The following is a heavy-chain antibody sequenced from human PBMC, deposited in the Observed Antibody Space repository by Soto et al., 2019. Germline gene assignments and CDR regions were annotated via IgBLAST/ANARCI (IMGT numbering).Heavy chain of an antibody. CDR2: ISGSGGST. CDR3: AKRGIAVAQLRYYYGMDV. Sequence: PGGSLRLSCAASGFTFSSYAMNWVHQAPGKGLEWVSVISGSGGSTYYADSVKGRFTISRDNSKNTLYLQMNSLRAEDTAVYYCAKRGIAVAQLRYYYGMDVWGQGTTVTVSS. D-gene: IGHD6-19*01. J-gene: IGHJ6*02. CDR1: GFTFSSYA. V-gene: IGHV3-23*01.